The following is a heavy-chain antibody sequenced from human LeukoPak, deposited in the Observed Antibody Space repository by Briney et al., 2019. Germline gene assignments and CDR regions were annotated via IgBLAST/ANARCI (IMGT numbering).Heavy chain of an antibody. V-gene: IGHV3-7*01. J-gene: IGHJ4*02. D-gene: IGHD6-13*01. Sequence: PGGSLRLSCVASGFTFSTYWMTWVRQAPGKGLEWVANINHDGSEKQYVDSVKGRFTISRDNSKNTLYLQMNSLRAEDTAVYYCAKEYRYSSSWYYFDYWGQGTLVTVSS. CDR2: INHDGSEK. CDR1: GFTFSTYW. CDR3: AKEYRYSSSWYYFDY.